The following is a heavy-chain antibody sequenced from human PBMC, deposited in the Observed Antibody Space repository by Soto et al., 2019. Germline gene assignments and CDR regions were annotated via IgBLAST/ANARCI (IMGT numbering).Heavy chain of an antibody. CDR3: VRHVHLTTNDL. CDR2: ISYSGNT. V-gene: IGHV4-59*08. J-gene: IGHJ5*02. Sequence: QVQLQESGPGLVKPSETLSLTCTVSGDFISSHYWSWIRQPPGKGLEWIGYISYSGNTNYSPSLKSRVTVSVDTYKKQLSLELTSLTAADTAVYYCVRHVHLTTNDLWGQGTLVTVSS. D-gene: IGHD1-1*01. CDR1: GDFISSHY.